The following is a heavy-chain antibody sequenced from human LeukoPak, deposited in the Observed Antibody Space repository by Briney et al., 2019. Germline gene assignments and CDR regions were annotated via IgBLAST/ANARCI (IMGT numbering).Heavy chain of an antibody. Sequence: GASVKVSCKASGYTFTSYDINWVRQATGQGLEWMGWINPNSGNTGYAQKFQGRVTMTSNTSITTAYMELSTLRSEDMAVYYCARGSFRGYCSSTTCYTVNYWGQGTLVTVSS. CDR1: GYTFTSYD. V-gene: IGHV1-8*01. D-gene: IGHD2-2*02. CDR3: ARGSFRGYCSSTTCYTVNY. J-gene: IGHJ4*02. CDR2: INPNSGNT.